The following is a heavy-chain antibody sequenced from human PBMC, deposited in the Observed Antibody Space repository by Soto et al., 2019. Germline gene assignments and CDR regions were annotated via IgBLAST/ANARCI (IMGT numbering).Heavy chain of an antibody. D-gene: IGHD2-21*02. J-gene: IGHJ4*02. CDR3: ARSRAGGDLGYYFDY. CDR1: GFTFSSYA. Sequence: QVQLVESGGGVVQPGRSLRLSCAASGFTFSSYAMHWVRQAPGKGLEWVAVISYDGSNKYYADSVKGRFTISRDNSKNTLYLQMNSLRAEDTAVYYCARSRAGGDLGYYFDYWGQGTLVTVSS. V-gene: IGHV3-30-3*01. CDR2: ISYDGSNK.